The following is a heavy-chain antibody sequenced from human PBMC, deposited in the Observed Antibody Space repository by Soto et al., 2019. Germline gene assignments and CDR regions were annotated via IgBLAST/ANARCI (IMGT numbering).Heavy chain of an antibody. V-gene: IGHV1-2*02. Sequence: QVQLVQSGAELKKPGASVKVSCKSSGYTFIDFYIHWVRQAPGQGLEWMGWINPNTGGAVYAQKFLGRVTMTRDTSISTAYMELSRLRSDDTATYFRATLTYDDSWSGSYWGQGTLVIVSS. CDR2: INPNTGGA. CDR3: ATLTYDDSWSGSY. D-gene: IGHD3-3*01. J-gene: IGHJ4*02. CDR1: GYTFIDFY.